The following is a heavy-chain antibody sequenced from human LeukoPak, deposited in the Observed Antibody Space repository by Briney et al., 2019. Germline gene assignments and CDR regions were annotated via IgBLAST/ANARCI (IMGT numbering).Heavy chain of an antibody. CDR1: GGSFSGYY. CDR2: INHSGST. Sequence: SETLSLTCAVYGGSFSGYYWSWIRQPPGKGLEWIGEINHSGSTNYNPSLKSRVTISVDTSKNQFSLKLSSVTAADTAVYYCARIGYSSGWNPDPTGYWGQGTLVTVSS. D-gene: IGHD6-19*01. V-gene: IGHV4-34*01. J-gene: IGHJ4*02. CDR3: ARIGYSSGWNPDPTGY.